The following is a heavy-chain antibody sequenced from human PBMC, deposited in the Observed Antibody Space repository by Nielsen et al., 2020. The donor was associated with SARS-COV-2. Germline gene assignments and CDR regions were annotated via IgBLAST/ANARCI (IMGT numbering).Heavy chain of an antibody. CDR1: GFIFNTYG. CDR2: ISDDNTI. Sequence: GESLKISCEASGFIFNTYGMNWVHQAPGKGLEWISYISDDNTIFYADSVKGRFTISRDNAKNSLDLQMNSLRDEDTAVYYCARDLELLTNYYALDYWGQGTLVTVSS. J-gene: IGHJ4*02. V-gene: IGHV3-48*02. D-gene: IGHD3-9*01. CDR3: ARDLELLTNYYALDY.